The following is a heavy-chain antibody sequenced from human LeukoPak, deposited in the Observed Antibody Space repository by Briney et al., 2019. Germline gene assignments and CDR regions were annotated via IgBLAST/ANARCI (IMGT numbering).Heavy chain of an antibody. J-gene: IGHJ3*02. CDR1: GGTFSSYA. Sequence: ASVKVTCKASGGTFSSYAISWVRQAPGQGLEWMGGIIPIFGTANYAQKFQGRVTITTDESTSTAYMELSSLRSEDTAVYYCAREYSGTPGAFDIWGQGTMVTVSS. CDR2: IIPIFGTA. V-gene: IGHV1-69*05. CDR3: AREYSGTPGAFDI. D-gene: IGHD1-1*01.